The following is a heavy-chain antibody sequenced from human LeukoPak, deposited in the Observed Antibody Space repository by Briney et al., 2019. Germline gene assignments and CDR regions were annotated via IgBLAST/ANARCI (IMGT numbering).Heavy chain of an antibody. Sequence: ASVKVSCKASGYTFPSYGISWVRQAPGQGLEWMGWISAYNGNTHYAQEVQGRVTMTTDTSTSTAYMDLRSLKSDDTAMYYCARDLYSRRMHYYGSGSYFAYWGQGTLVTVSS. CDR2: ISAYNGNT. J-gene: IGHJ4*02. D-gene: IGHD3-10*01. CDR1: GYTFPSYG. V-gene: IGHV1-18*01. CDR3: ARDLYSRRMHYYGSGSYFAY.